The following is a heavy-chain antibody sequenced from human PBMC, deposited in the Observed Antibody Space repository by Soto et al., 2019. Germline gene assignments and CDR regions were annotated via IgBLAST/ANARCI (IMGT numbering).Heavy chain of an antibody. CDR1: GGSISSYY. CDR3: ARAGYYDILSVDP. J-gene: IGHJ5*02. V-gene: IGHV4-59*01. D-gene: IGHD3-9*01. CDR2: IYYSGST. Sequence: SETLSLTCTVSGGSISSYYWSWIRQPPGKGLEWIGYIYYSGSTNYNPSLKSRVTISVDTSKNQFSLKLSSVTAADTAVYYCARAGYYDILSVDPWGQGTLVTVSS.